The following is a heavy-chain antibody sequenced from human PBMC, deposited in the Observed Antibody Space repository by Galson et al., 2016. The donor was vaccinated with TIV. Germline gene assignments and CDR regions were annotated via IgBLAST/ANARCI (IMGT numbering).Heavy chain of an antibody. CDR1: GGTFYNYA. Sequence: SVKVSCKASGGTFYNYAFTWVRQAPGQGLEWMGGIVPLLGSTNYAQRLQGRVTLTADESTSTVYMELTSLRSDDTAVYYCARDRNSAMDTYYDYYGMDVWGQGTTVTVSS. V-gene: IGHV1-69*13. D-gene: IGHD5-18*01. CDR3: ARDRNSAMDTYYDYYGMDV. CDR2: IVPLLGST. J-gene: IGHJ6*02.